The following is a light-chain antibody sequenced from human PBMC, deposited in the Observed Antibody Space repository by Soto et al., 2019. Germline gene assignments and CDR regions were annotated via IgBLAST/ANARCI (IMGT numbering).Light chain of an antibody. Sequence: QSALTQPASVSGSPGQSITISCTGTSSDVGCYNYVSWYQQHPGKAPKLMIYEVSNRPSGVSNRFSGSKSGNTASLTISGLQAEDEADYYCSSYTSSSWVFGGGTKVTVL. CDR1: SSDVGCYNY. V-gene: IGLV2-14*01. CDR3: SSYTSSSWV. CDR2: EVS. J-gene: IGLJ3*02.